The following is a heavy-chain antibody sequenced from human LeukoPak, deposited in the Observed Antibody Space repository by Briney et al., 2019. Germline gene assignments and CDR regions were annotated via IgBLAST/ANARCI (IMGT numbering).Heavy chain of an antibody. CDR2: INSDGSST. V-gene: IGHV3-74*01. CDR1: GFTFSSYW. Sequence: GGSLRLSCAASGFTFSSYWMHWVRQAPGKGLVWVSRINSDGSSTSYADSVKGRFTISRDNAKNTLYLQMNSLRAEDTAVYYCASGGGGWNPPFLDYWGQGALVTVSS. J-gene: IGHJ4*02. D-gene: IGHD1-1*01. CDR3: ASGGGGWNPPFLDY.